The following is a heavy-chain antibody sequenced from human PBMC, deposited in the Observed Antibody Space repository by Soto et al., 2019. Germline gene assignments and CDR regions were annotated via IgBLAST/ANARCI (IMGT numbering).Heavy chain of an antibody. CDR3: ASEVATIFAFDI. V-gene: IGHV6-1*01. CDR2: TYYRSKWYN. D-gene: IGHD5-12*01. CDR1: GDSVSSNSAA. Sequence: KQSQTLSLTCAISGDSVSSNSAAWNWIRQSPSRGLEWLGRTYYRSKWYNDYAVSVKSRITINPDTSKNQFSLQLNSVTPEGTAVYYCASEVATIFAFDIWGQGTMVTVSS. J-gene: IGHJ3*02.